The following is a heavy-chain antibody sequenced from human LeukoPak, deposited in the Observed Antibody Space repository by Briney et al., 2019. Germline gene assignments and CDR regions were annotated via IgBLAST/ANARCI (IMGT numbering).Heavy chain of an antibody. CDR2: IIPIFGTA. J-gene: IGHJ1*01. Sequence: GASVKVSCKASGGTFSSYAISWVRQAPGQGLEWMGGIIPIFGTANYAQKFQGRVTITADESTSTAYMELSSLRSEDTAVYYCARTFMSLGYCSSTSCPSPFQHWGQGTLVTVSS. D-gene: IGHD2-2*01. CDR1: GGTFSSYA. CDR3: ARTFMSLGYCSSTSCPSPFQH. V-gene: IGHV1-69*13.